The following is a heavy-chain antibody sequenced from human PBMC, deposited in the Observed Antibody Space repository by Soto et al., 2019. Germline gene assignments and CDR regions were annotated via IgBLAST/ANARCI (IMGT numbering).Heavy chain of an antibody. D-gene: IGHD2-15*01. CDR3: ARTPRRYCSGGSCFNCFDP. CDR1: GGSISSSSYY. Sequence: PSETLSLTCTVSGGSISSSSYYWGWIRQPPGKGLEWIGSIYYSGSTYYNPSLKSRVTISVDTSKNQFSLKLSSVTAADTAVYYCARTPRRYCSGGSCFNCFDPWGQGTLVTVSS. V-gene: IGHV4-39*01. J-gene: IGHJ5*02. CDR2: IYYSGST.